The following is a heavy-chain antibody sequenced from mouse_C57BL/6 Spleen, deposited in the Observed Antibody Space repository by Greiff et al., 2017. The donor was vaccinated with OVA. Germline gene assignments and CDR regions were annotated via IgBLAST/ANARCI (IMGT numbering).Heavy chain of an antibody. D-gene: IGHD3-2*02. CDR3: VRGGQAPYAMDY. J-gene: IGHJ4*01. CDR1: GFSFNTYA. CDR2: IRSKSNNYAT. V-gene: IGHV10-1*01. Sequence: EVKLVESGGGLVQPKGSLKLSCAASGFSFNTYAMNWVRQAPGKGLEWVARIRSKSNNYATYYADSVKDRFTISRDDSESMLYLQMNNLKTEDTAMYYCVRGGQAPYAMDYWGQGTSVTVSS.